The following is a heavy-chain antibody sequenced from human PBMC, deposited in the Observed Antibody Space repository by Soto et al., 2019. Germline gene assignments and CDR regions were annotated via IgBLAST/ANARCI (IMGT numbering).Heavy chain of an antibody. Sequence: QVQLVESGGGVVQPGRSLRLSCAASGFTFSSYAMHWVRQAPGKGLEWVAVISYDGSNKYYADSVKGRFTISGDNSKNTLYLQMNSLRAEDTAVYYCASRGAVAGPPFDYWRQGTLVTVSS. CDR3: ASRGAVAGPPFDY. CDR2: ISYDGSNK. J-gene: IGHJ4*02. CDR1: GFTFSSYA. D-gene: IGHD6-19*01. V-gene: IGHV3-30-3*01.